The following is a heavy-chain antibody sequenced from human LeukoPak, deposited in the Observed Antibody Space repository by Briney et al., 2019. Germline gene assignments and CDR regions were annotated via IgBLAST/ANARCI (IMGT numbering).Heavy chain of an antibody. D-gene: IGHD2-2*01. CDR3: ARLPQYCSSNGCSRNHIGY. V-gene: IGHV4-34*01. J-gene: IGHJ4*02. CDR2: INHSRST. CDR1: GFTFSSYA. Sequence: PGGSLRLSCAASGFTFSSYAMSWVRQAPGKGLEWIGEINHSRSTNYNPSLKSRVTISVDASKNQFSLRLSSVTAADTAVYYCARLPQYCSSNGCSRNHIGYWGQGTLVTVSS.